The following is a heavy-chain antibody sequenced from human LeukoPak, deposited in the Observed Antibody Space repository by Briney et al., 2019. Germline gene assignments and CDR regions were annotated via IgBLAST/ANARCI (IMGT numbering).Heavy chain of an antibody. V-gene: IGHV3-7*03. CDR3: AANTQSGY. D-gene: IGHD3-16*01. CDR2: IKEDGSEK. CDR1: GFTFSSNA. J-gene: IGHJ4*02. Sequence: GGSLRLSCAASGFTFSSNAMSWVRQAPGKGLESVAVIKEDGSEKYYVDSVKGRFAISRDNAKNSLYLQMNNVRAEDTAVYFCAANTQSGYWGQGALVTVSS.